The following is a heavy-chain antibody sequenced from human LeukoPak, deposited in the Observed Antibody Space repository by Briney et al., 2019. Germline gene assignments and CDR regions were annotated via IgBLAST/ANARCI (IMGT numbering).Heavy chain of an antibody. CDR3: ARNIAARPFDY. CDR1: GGSISSYY. CDR2: IYYSGST. J-gene: IGHJ4*02. D-gene: IGHD6-6*01. Sequence: NSPETLSLTCTVSGGSISSYYWSWIRQPPGKGLEWIGYIYYSGSTNYNPSLKSRVTISVDTSKNQFSLKLSSVTAADTAVYYCARNIAARPFDYWGQGTLVTVSS. V-gene: IGHV4-59*01.